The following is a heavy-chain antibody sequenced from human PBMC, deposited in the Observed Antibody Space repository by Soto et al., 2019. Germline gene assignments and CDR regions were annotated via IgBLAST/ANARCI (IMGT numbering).Heavy chain of an antibody. V-gene: IGHV4-39*01. Sequence: SETLSLTCTVSGGSISSSSYYWGWIRQPPGKGLEWIGSIYYSGSTYYNPSLKSRVTISVDTSKNQFSLKLSSVTAADTAVYYCARLISILRFLEWLPFYFDYWGQGTLVTVSS. CDR3: ARLISILRFLEWLPFYFDY. CDR2: IYYSGST. CDR1: GGSISSSSYY. D-gene: IGHD3-3*01. J-gene: IGHJ4*02.